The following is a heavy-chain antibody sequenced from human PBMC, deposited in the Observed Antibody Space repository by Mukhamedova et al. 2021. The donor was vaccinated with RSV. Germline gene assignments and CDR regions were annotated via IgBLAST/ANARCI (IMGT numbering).Heavy chain of an antibody. CDR1: Y. CDR3: ARVWADVLLGEAAADFDL. J-gene: IGHJ4*02. CDR2: ISDTSADT. D-gene: IGHD2-15*01. Sequence: YMSWIRQAPGKGPEWIAHISDTSADTNYADSVKGRFTITRDNAKNSLYLQMNGLRDEDTASYYCARVWADVLLGEAAADFDLLGQGSLV. V-gene: IGHV3-11*05.